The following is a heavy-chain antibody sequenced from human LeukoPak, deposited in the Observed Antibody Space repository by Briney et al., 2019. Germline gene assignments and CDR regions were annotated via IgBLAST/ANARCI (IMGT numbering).Heavy chain of an antibody. V-gene: IGHV4-30-2*01. J-gene: IGHJ3*02. CDR3: ARRPKYYYDSSGYSNDAFDI. CDR1: GGSISSGGYY. D-gene: IGHD3-22*01. CDR2: IYHSGST. Sequence: SETLSLTCTVSGGSISSGGYYWSWIQQPPGKGLEWIGYIYHSGSTYYNPSLKSRVTISVDRSKNQFSLKLSSVTAADTAVYYCARRPKYYYDSSGYSNDAFDIWGQGTMVTVSS.